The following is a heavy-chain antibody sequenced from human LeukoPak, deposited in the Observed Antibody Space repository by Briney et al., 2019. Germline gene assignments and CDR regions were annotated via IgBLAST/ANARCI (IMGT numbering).Heavy chain of an antibody. D-gene: IGHD3-22*01. J-gene: IGHJ4*02. CDR2: FYYTGST. CDR1: SGSISSYY. V-gene: IGHV4-59*01. CDR3: ARVLPNYYDSSGYYYISYYFDY. Sequence: SETLSLTCTVSSGSISSYYWSWIRQPPGKGLEWIGFFYYTGSTNYNPSLKSRVTTSVDTSKNQFSLKLSSVTAADTAVYYCARVLPNYYDSSGYYYISYYFDYWGQGTLVTVSS.